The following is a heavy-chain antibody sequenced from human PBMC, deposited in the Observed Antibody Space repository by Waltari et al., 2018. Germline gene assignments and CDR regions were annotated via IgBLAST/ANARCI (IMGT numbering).Heavy chain of an antibody. CDR2: IYYSGST. D-gene: IGHD3-10*01. J-gene: IGHJ6*03. CDR3: ARDRGSNYYYYMDV. Sequence: QVQLQESGPGLVKPSETLSLTCTVSGGSISSHHWSWNRQPPGKGLEWIGDIYYSGSTNYNPSLKSRVTISVDTSKNQFSLKLSSVTAADTAVYYCARDRGSNYYYYMDVWGKGTTVTVSS. V-gene: IGHV4-59*11. CDR1: GGSISSHH.